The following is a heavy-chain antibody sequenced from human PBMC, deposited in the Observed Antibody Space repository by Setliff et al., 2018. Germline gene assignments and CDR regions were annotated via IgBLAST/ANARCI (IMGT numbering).Heavy chain of an antibody. CDR1: GYMFGSYG. CDR2: ISAYNDNT. Sequence: ASVKVSCKASGYMFGSYGINWMRQAPGQGFEWMGWISAYNDNTKSAQKFQGRITMTTDTTTSTSYMELRSLRSDDTAVYYCARDLNRWFGEFAFDIWGQGTMVTVSS. CDR3: ARDLNRWFGEFAFDI. J-gene: IGHJ3*02. V-gene: IGHV1-18*04. D-gene: IGHD3-10*01.